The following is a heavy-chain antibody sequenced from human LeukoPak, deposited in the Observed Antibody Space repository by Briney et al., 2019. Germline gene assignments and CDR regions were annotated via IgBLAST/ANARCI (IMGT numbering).Heavy chain of an antibody. V-gene: IGHV1-69*04. CDR2: IIPILGIA. J-gene: IGHJ4*02. D-gene: IGHD3-9*01. Sequence: GASVKVSCKASGGTFSRYAISWVRQAPGQGLEWMGRIIPILGIANYAQKFQGRVTITADKSTSTAYMELSSLRSEDTAVYYCARDLDWLGPFDYWGQGTLVTVSS. CDR1: GGTFSRYA. CDR3: ARDLDWLGPFDY.